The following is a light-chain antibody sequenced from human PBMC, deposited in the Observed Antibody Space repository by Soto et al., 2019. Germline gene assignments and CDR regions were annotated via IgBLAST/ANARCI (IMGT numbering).Light chain of an antibody. J-gene: IGLJ2*01. CDR3: SSYAGSYTLV. CDR1: SNDVGGYNF. V-gene: IGLV2-11*01. CDR2: DVS. Sequence: QSALTQPRSVSGSPGQSVTISCTGTSNDVGGYNFVSWYQQHPGKVPKLFLYDVSRRPSGVPDRFSGSKSGNTASLTISGLQAEDEADYYCSSYAGSYTLVFGGGTKVTVL.